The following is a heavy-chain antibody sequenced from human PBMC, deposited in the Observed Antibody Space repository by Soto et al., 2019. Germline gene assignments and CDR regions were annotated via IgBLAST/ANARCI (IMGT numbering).Heavy chain of an antibody. J-gene: IGHJ5*02. Sequence: QLQLQESGPGLVKPSETLSLTCTVSGGSISTSSYYWGWIRQPPGKGLEWIGTIYYSGRTYYNPSLRSRGTLSVDTSKNQCSLKLSSVTAADTAMYYCARRYCNSPSCYRGDGWFDPWGQGTLVTVSA. V-gene: IGHV4-39*01. CDR1: GGSISTSSYY. CDR3: ARRYCNSPSCYRGDGWFDP. CDR2: IYYSGRT. D-gene: IGHD2-2*02.